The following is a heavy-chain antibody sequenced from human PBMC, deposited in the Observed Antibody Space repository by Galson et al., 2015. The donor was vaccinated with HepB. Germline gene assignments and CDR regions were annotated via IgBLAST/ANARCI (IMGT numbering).Heavy chain of an antibody. CDR2: IFWDDDE. J-gene: IGHJ5*02. D-gene: IGHD4-23*01. CDR1: GFSLSTSGVA. CDR3: AHRRTPGGWFDP. Sequence: PALVKPTQTLTLTCTFSGFSLSTSGVAVGWLRQPPGKSPECLALIFWDDDERYSPSLKSRLTITKDTSKNQVVLTMTNMDPVDTATYYCAHRRTPGGWFDPWGQGTLVTVSS. V-gene: IGHV2-5*02.